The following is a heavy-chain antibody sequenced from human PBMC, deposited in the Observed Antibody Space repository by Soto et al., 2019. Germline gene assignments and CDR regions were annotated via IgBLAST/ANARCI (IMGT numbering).Heavy chain of an antibody. Sequence: QVQLVQSGAEVKKPGASVKVSCKASGYTFTTYGISWIRQAPGQGLEWMGWISPYDGNTNYAQKVQDRVTMTTDTSTSTASMQLRSLRSDDTALYYCATSYDSGFDPWGQGTLVSVSS. CDR2: ISPYDGNT. CDR3: ATSYDSGFDP. D-gene: IGHD5-12*01. V-gene: IGHV1-18*01. CDR1: GYTFTTYG. J-gene: IGHJ5*02.